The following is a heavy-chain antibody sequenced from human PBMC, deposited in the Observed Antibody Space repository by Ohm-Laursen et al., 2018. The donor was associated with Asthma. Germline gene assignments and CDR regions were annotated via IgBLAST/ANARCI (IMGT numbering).Heavy chain of an antibody. Sequence: SLRLSCSASGFTFSSYAMHWVRQAPGKGLAWVAVISYDGSNKYYADSVKGRFTISRDNSKNTLYLQMNSLRAEDTAVYYCGRGTDGMDVWGQGTTVTVSS. CDR1: GFTFSSYA. V-gene: IGHV3-30-3*01. CDR2: ISYDGSNK. CDR3: GRGTDGMDV. J-gene: IGHJ6*02.